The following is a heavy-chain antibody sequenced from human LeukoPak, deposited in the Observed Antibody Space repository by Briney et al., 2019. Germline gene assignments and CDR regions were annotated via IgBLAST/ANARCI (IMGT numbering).Heavy chain of an antibody. V-gene: IGHV4-34*01. CDR3: AGGSGYAYYFDY. CDR1: GGSFSGYY. D-gene: IGHD5-12*01. J-gene: IGHJ4*02. CDR2: INHSGST. Sequence: SETLSLTCAVYGGSFSGYYWRWIRQPPGKGLEWIGEINHSGSTNYNPSLKSRVTISVDTSKNQFSLKLSSVTAADTAVYYCAGGSGYAYYFDYWGQGTLVTVSS.